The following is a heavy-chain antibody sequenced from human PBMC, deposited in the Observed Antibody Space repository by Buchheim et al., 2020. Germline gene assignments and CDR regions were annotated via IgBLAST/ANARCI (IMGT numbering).Heavy chain of an antibody. D-gene: IGHD2-2*01. Sequence: QLQLQESGPGLVKPSETLSLTCTVSGGSISSSSYYWGWIRQPPGKGLEWIGSIYYSGSTYFNPSLKSRVTISVDTSKNQFSLKLSSVTAADTAVYYCARSGSTPRYRNWFDPWGQGTL. J-gene: IGHJ5*02. CDR1: GGSISSSSYY. CDR3: ARSGSTPRYRNWFDP. V-gene: IGHV4-39*01. CDR2: IYYSGST.